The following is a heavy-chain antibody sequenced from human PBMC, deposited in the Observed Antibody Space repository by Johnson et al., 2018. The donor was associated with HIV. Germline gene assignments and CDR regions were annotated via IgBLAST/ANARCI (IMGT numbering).Heavy chain of an antibody. J-gene: IGHJ3*02. CDR2: ISYDGSNK. CDR3: ATGRVNMIISRVDAFDI. V-gene: IGHV3-30*03. CDR1: GFTFSSYG. Sequence: QVQLVESGGGVVQPGGSLRLSCAASGFTFSSYGMHWVRQAPGQGLEWVAVISYDGSNKYYADSVKGRFTISRDNSKNTLFLQMNSLRPENTAVYYCATGRVNMIISRVDAFDILGQGTMVTVSS. D-gene: IGHD1-1*01.